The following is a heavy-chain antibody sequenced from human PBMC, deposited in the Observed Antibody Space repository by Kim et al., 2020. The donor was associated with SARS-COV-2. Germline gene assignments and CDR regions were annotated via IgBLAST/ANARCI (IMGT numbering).Heavy chain of an antibody. CDR2: ISWNGGNI. V-gene: IGHV3-9*01. Sequence: GGSLRLSCAASGFTFVDYGMHWVRQAPGKGLEWVSDISWNGGNIGYADSVKGRFTISRDNAKNSLYLQMNSLRAEDTALYYCAKGYLYDITDFDYWGQGTLVTVSS. J-gene: IGHJ4*02. D-gene: IGHD3-9*01. CDR3: AKGYLYDITDFDY. CDR1: GFTFVDYG.